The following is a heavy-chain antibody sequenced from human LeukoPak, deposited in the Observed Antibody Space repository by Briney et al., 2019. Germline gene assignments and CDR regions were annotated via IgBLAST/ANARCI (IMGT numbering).Heavy chain of an antibody. V-gene: IGHV3-74*01. D-gene: IGHD3-3*01. J-gene: IGHJ4*02. CDR2: INSDGSST. CDR3: ARVREKDFWSGYQYYFDY. CDR1: GFTFSSYW. Sequence: PGGSLRLSCAASGFTFSSYWMHWVRQAPGKGLVWVSRINSDGSSTSYADPVKGRFTISRDNAKNTLYLQMNSLRAEDTAVYYCARVREKDFWSGYQYYFDYWGQGTLVTVSS.